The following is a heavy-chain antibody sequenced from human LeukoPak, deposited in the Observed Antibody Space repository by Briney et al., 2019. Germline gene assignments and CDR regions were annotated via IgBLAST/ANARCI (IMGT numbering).Heavy chain of an antibody. Sequence: PGGSLRLSCAASGFTFSSYAMSWVRQAPGKGLEWVSAISGSGGSTYYADSVKGRFTISRGNSKNTLYLQMNSLRAEDTAVYYCAKPAGGRNYGDYLHAFDIWGPGTMVTVSS. D-gene: IGHD4-17*01. CDR3: AKPAGGRNYGDYLHAFDI. J-gene: IGHJ3*02. CDR1: GFTFSSYA. V-gene: IGHV3-23*01. CDR2: ISGSGGST.